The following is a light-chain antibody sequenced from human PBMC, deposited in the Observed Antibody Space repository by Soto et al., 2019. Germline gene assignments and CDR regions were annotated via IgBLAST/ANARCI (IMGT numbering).Light chain of an antibody. V-gene: IGLV2-14*03. CDR3: SSYTRTNIVV. CDR1: TSDIGAYNY. Sequence: QSALAQPASVSGSPGQSITIPCTGTTSDIGAYNYVSWYQQHPDKAPKLMIYDVTYRPSGVSSRFSGSTSGNTASLTISGLQAEDEADYFCSSYTRTNIVVFGGGTKLTVL. J-gene: IGLJ2*01. CDR2: DVT.